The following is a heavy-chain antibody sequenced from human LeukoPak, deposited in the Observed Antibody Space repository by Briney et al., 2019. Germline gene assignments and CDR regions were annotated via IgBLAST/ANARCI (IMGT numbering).Heavy chain of an antibody. CDR2: IYSDNT. CDR1: GFTVSSNS. D-gene: IGHD3-22*01. V-gene: IGHV3-53*01. Sequence: GGSLRLSCTVSGFTVSSNSMSWVRQAPGKGLEWASFIYSDNTHYSDSVKGRFTISRDNSKNTLYLQMNSLRAEDTAVYYCARDGYYNYFDYWGQGTLVTVSS. J-gene: IGHJ4*02. CDR3: ARDGYYNYFDY.